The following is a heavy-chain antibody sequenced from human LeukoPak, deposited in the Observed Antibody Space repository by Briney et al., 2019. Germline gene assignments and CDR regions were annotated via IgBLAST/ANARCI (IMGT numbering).Heavy chain of an antibody. V-gene: IGHV3-9*01. D-gene: IGHD6-6*01. Sequence: GGSLRLSCAASGFPFDDYAMHWVRQAPGKGLEWVSGISWNSGNIGSADSVKGRFTISRDNPKTPLYLQMNSLRPEDTALYYCAKDIRIGHSSSPTFDYWGQGTLVTVSS. J-gene: IGHJ4*02. CDR3: AKDIRIGHSSSPTFDY. CDR1: GFPFDDYA. CDR2: ISWNSGNI.